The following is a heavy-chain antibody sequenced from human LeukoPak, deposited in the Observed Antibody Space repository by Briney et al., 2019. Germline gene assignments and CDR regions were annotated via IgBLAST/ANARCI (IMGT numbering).Heavy chain of an antibody. CDR2: INPSGGST. J-gene: IGHJ4*02. V-gene: IGHV1-46*01. Sequence: GASVKVSCKASGYTFASYYMHWVRQAPGQGLEWMGIINPSGGSTSYAQKFQGRVTMTRDTSTSTVYMELSSLRSEDTAVYYCAREVFGYDSRGDPDYWGQGTAVTVSS. CDR1: GYTFASYY. D-gene: IGHD3-22*01. CDR3: AREVFGYDSRGDPDY.